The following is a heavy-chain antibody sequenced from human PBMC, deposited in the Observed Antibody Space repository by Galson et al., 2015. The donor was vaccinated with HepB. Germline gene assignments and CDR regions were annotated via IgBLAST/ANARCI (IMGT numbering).Heavy chain of an antibody. D-gene: IGHD3-3*01. CDR1: GFRFSGYA. J-gene: IGHJ4*02. Sequence: SLRLSCAASGFRFSGYAIHWVRQAPGKGLEWMAGISYDGDNIYYGSSVRGRFTISRDNSKNTVSLQMNSLRGEDTAVYYCARGGGGVISGVVITSYFDSWGQGTLVTVSS. V-gene: IGHV3-30-3*01. CDR3: ARGGGGVISGVVITSYFDS. CDR2: ISYDGDNI.